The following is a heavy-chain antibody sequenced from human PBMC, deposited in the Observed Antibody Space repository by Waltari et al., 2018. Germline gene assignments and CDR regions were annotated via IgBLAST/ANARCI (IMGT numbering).Heavy chain of an antibody. D-gene: IGHD2-2*01. CDR1: GFTFSSYW. CDR2: IKQDGSEK. V-gene: IGHV3-7*01. CDR3: ARRQYQLLTGGFDP. J-gene: IGHJ5*02. Sequence: EVQLVESGGGLVQPGGSLRLSCAASGFTFSSYWMSWVRQAPGKGREWVANIKQDGSEKYYVDSVKGRFTISRDNAKNSLYLQMNSLRAEDTAVYYCARRQYQLLTGGFDPWGQGTLVTVSS.